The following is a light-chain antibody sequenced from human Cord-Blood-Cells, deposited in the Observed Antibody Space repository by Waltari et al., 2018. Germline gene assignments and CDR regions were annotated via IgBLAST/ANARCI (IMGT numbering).Light chain of an antibody. CDR2: DAS. CDR1: QSVSSY. V-gene: IGKV3-11*01. CDR3: QQRSNWLT. J-gene: IGKJ4*01. Sequence: EIVLTQSPATLSLSPATRASLSCRASQSVSSYVAWYQQKPGQAPRLLIYDASNRATGIPARFSGSGSGTDFTLTISSLEPEEFAVYYCQQRSNWLTFGGGTKVEIK.